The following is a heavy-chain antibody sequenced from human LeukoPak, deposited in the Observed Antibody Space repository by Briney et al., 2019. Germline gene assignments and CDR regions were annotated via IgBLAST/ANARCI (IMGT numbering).Heavy chain of an antibody. V-gene: IGHV3-23*01. CDR1: RFTFSSYA. J-gene: IGHJ3*02. CDR2: ISGSGGST. CDR3: AKDSVVVIAKGDAFDI. Sequence: GGSLRLSCAASRFTFSSYAMSWVRQAPGKGLEWVSTISGSGGSTHYADSVKGRFTISRDNSKNMLYLQMNSLRAEDTAVYYCAKDSVVVIAKGDAFDIWGQGTMVTVSS. D-gene: IGHD2-21*01.